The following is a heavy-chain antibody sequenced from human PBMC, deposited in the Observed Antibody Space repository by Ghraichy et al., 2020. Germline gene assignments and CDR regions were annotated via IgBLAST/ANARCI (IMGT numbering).Heavy chain of an antibody. J-gene: IGHJ4*02. D-gene: IGHD3-22*01. Sequence: SVKVSCKASGGTFSSYAISWVRQAPGQGLEWMGGIIPIFGTANYAQKFQGRVTITADESTSTAYMELSSLRSEDTAVYYCAGAQDYDSSGYYCHGHWGQGTLVTVSS. CDR1: GGTFSSYA. CDR3: AGAQDYDSSGYYCHGH. CDR2: IIPIFGTA. V-gene: IGHV1-69*13.